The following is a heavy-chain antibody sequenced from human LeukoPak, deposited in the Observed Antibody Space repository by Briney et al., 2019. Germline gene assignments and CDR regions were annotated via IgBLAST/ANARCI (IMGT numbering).Heavy chain of an antibody. CDR2: IIPIFGTA. CDR1: GGTFSSYA. CDR3: ATRVQDYYDSSGAYYFDY. D-gene: IGHD3-22*01. Sequence: GASVKVSCKASGGTFSSYAISWVRQAPGQGLEWMGGIIPIFGTANYAQKFQGRVTITADESTSTAYMELSSLRSEDTAVYYCATRVQDYYDSSGAYYFDYWGQGTLVTVSS. J-gene: IGHJ4*02. V-gene: IGHV1-69*13.